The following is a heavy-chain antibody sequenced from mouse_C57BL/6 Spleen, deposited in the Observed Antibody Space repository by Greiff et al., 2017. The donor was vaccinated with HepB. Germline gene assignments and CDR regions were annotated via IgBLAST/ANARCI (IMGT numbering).Heavy chain of an antibody. D-gene: IGHD1-1*01. Sequence: EVQLQQSGPELVKPGASVKISCKASGYTFTDYYMNWVKQSHGKSLEWIGDINPNNGGTSYNQKFKGKATLTVDKSSSTAYMELLSLTSEDSAVYYCAKISTVVGSCDYWGQGTTLTVSS. CDR1: GYTFTDYY. CDR3: AKISTVVGSCDY. V-gene: IGHV1-26*01. CDR2: INPNNGGT. J-gene: IGHJ2*01.